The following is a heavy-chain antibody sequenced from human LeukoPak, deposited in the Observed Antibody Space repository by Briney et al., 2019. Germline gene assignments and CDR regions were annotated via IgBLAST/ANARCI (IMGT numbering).Heavy chain of an antibody. J-gene: IGHJ4*02. CDR3: ARVGIQLWLPYFDY. CDR1: GFTFSSYS. CDR2: ISSSSSTI. V-gene: IGHV3-48*01. D-gene: IGHD5-18*01. Sequence: PGGSLRLSCAASGFTFSSYSMNWVRQAPGKGLEWVSYISSSSSTIYYADSVKGRFTISRDTAKNSLYLQINSTRADATAVYYCARVGIQLWLPYFDYWGQETLVTVSS.